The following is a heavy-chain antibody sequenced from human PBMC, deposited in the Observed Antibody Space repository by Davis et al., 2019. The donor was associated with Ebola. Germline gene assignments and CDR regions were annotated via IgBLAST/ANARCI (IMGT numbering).Heavy chain of an antibody. V-gene: IGHV4-34*01. Sequence: GSLRLSCAVYGGSFSGYYWSWIRQPPGKGLEWIGEINHSGSTNYNPSLKSRVTISVDTSKKQLSLKLSSVTAADTAVYYCARGQYKRDYWGQGTLVTVSS. CDR1: GGSFSGYY. D-gene: IGHD1-1*01. J-gene: IGHJ4*02. CDR2: INHSGST. CDR3: ARGQYKRDY.